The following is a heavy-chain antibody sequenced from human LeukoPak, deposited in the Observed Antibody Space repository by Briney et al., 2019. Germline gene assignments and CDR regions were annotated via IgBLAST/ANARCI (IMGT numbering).Heavy chain of an antibody. CDR1: GFTFSSYS. CDR3: AQDGWFGDYNWFDP. V-gene: IGHV3-48*01. D-gene: IGHD3-10*01. Sequence: GGSLRLSCAASGFTFSSYSMNWVRQAPGKGLEWVSYISSASNTIYYADSVKGRFTISRDNAKNSLYLQMNSLRAEDTAMYYCAQDGWFGDYNWFDPWGQGTLVTVSS. CDR2: ISSASNTI. J-gene: IGHJ5*02.